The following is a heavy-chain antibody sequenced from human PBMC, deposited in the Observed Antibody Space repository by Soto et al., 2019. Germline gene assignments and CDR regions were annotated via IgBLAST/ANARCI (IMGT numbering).Heavy chain of an antibody. CDR3: ARESHDILTGPPWVWYFDL. Sequence: QVQLQQWGAGPLRPLETLSLTCGVPGGSFSGYYWAWIRQSPGKGREWIGEINDRGSINYNPSLKSRVRISVDTSKNHYSLQLRSVPAADAAVYYCARESHDILTGPPWVWYFDLWGRGTLVTVSS. CDR2: INDRGSI. J-gene: IGHJ2*01. V-gene: IGHV4-34*01. CDR1: GGSFSGYY. D-gene: IGHD3-9*01.